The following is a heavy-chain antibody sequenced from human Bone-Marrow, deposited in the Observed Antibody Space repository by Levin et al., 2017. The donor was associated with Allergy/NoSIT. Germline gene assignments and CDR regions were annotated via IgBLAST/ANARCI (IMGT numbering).Heavy chain of an antibody. CDR2: IYFSGST. CDR1: GDSINNYY. V-gene: IGHV4-59*01. CDR3: ARDTTSHFDY. D-gene: IGHD4-17*01. J-gene: IGHJ4*02. Sequence: ESLKISCTVSGDSINNYYWSWIRQSPGKGLEWIGYIYFSGSTRYNPSLKSRVTISIDTSKNHFSLRLNSVTAADAAVYYCARDTTSHFDYWGQGTLVTVSS.